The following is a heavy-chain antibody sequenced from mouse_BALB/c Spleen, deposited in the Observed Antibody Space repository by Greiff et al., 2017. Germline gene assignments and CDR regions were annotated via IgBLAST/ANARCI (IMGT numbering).Heavy chain of an antibody. CDR2: ISSGSSTI. Sequence: EVKLMESGGGLVQPGGSRKLSCAASGFTFSSFGMHWVRQAPEKGLEWVAYISSGSSTIYYADTVKGRFTISRDNPKNTLFLQMTSLRSEDTAMYYCARGGYDYDWFAYWGQGTLVTVSA. J-gene: IGHJ3*01. CDR3: ARGGYDYDWFAY. V-gene: IGHV5-17*02. CDR1: GFTFSSFG. D-gene: IGHD2-4*01.